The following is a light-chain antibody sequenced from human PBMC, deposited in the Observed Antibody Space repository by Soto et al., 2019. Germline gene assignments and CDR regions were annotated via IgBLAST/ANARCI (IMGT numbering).Light chain of an antibody. CDR1: SSDVGGYNY. CDR3: SSYTSSSSYG. CDR2: EVS. J-gene: IGLJ1*01. Sequence: QSALTQPASVSGSPGQSITISCTGTSSDVGGYNYVSWYQQHPGKAPKLMIYEVSNRPSGVSNRVSGSKSGNTASLTISGLQAEDEADYYCSSYTSSSSYGFGTGTKVTGL. V-gene: IGLV2-14*01.